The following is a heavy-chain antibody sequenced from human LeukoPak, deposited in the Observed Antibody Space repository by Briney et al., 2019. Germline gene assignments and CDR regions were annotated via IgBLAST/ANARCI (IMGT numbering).Heavy chain of an antibody. Sequence: PSETLSLTCAVSGYSISSGYYWGWIRQPPGKGLEWIGSIYHSGSTYYNPSLKSRVTISVDTSKNQFSLKLSSVTAADAAVYYCARRNYDFWSGYWFDPWGQGTLVTVSS. D-gene: IGHD3-3*01. V-gene: IGHV4-38-2*01. CDR1: GYSISSGYY. CDR3: ARRNYDFWSGYWFDP. CDR2: IYHSGST. J-gene: IGHJ5*02.